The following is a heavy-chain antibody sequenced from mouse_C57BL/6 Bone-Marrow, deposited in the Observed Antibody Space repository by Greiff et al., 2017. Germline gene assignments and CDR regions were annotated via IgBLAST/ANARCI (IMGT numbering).Heavy chain of an antibody. V-gene: IGHV3-6*01. CDR1: GFSITSGYY. J-gene: IGHJ3*01. CDR2: ISYDGSN. Sequence: EVKLVESGPGLVKPSQSLSLTCSVTGFSITSGYYWNWIRQFPGNKLEWMGFISYDGSNKYNPSLQNRISITRDTSTNQLFLKLNSVTTEDTASYDCARDRTAWFAYWGKGTLVTVSA. CDR3: ARDRTAWFAY.